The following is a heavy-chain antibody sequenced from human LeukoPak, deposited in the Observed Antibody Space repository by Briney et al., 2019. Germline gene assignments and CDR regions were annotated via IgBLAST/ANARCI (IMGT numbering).Heavy chain of an antibody. CDR1: GFTFSSYS. CDR3: AKDVTRAAAGHFDY. J-gene: IGHJ4*02. CDR2: ISSSSSYI. V-gene: IGHV3-21*04. D-gene: IGHD6-13*01. Sequence: PGGSLRLSCAASGFTFSSYSMNWVRQAPGKGLEWVSSISSSSSYIYYADSVKGRFTISRDNAKKLLYLQMNSLRAEDTAVYYCAKDVTRAAAGHFDYWGQGTLVTVSS.